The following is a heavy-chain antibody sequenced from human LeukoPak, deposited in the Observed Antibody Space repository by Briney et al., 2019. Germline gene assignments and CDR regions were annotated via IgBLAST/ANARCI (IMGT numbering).Heavy chain of an antibody. J-gene: IGHJ4*02. V-gene: IGHV3-23*01. CDR2: ISGSST. CDR3: AKAGAKTKKYFDY. D-gene: IGHD1-26*01. CDR1: GFTFSSYS. Sequence: GGSLRLSCAASGFTFSSYSMNWVRQAPGKGLEWVSTISGSSTYYADSVKGRFTISRDNSKNTLYLQMNSLRADATAVYYCAKAGAKTKKYFDYWGKGPLVTVSS.